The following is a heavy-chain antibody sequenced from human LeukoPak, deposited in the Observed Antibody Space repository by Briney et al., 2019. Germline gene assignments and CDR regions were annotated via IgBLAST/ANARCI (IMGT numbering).Heavy chain of an antibody. J-gene: IGHJ3*02. CDR2: ISSSSSYI. V-gene: IGHV3-21*04. D-gene: IGHD1-1*01. CDR3: ARGWDDAHAFDI. CDR1: GFTFSSYS. Sequence: PGGSLRLSCAASGFTFSSYSMNWVRQAPGKGLEWVSSISSSSSYIYYADSVKGRFTISRDNSKNTLYFQMNSLRVEDTAVYYCARGWDDAHAFDIWGQGTMVTVSS.